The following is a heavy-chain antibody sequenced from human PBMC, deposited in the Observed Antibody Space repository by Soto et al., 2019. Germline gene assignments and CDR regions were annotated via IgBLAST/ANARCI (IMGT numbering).Heavy chain of an antibody. J-gene: IGHJ5*02. Sequence: SEMLSLTCTVGGGSIISRDFYWGWLRQTPGKGLEFIGSMYYSGTTYYNPSLKSRVTISVDTSKNQFTLKLISVTAADTAVYYCAVVDSTGNWFDPWGEGALVTVSS. CDR3: AVVDSTGNWFDP. CDR2: MYYSGTT. CDR1: GGSIISRDFY. D-gene: IGHD6-25*01. V-gene: IGHV4-39*01.